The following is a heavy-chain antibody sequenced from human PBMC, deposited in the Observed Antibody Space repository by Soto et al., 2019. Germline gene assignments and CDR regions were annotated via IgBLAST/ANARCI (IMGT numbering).Heavy chain of an antibody. J-gene: IGHJ3*02. D-gene: IGHD2-15*01. CDR2: IYTSGST. Sequence: SETLSLTCTISGGSISSYYWSWLRQPAGKGLEWIGRIYTSGSTNYNPSLKSRVTMSVDTSKNQFSLKLSSVTAADTAVYYCARDLSGDCSGGSCYLEDAFDIWGQGTMVTVSS. CDR3: ARDLSGDCSGGSCYLEDAFDI. V-gene: IGHV4-4*07. CDR1: GGSISSYY.